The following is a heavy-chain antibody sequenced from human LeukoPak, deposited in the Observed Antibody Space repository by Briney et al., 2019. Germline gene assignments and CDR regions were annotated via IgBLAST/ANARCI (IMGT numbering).Heavy chain of an antibody. D-gene: IGHD5-18*01. V-gene: IGHV4-38-2*02. CDR2: IYHSGST. CDR1: GYSISSGYY. J-gene: IGHJ4*02. CDR3: ASNTAMVLYYFDY. Sequence: PPETLSLTCTVSGYSISSGYYWGWIRQPPGKGLEWIGSIYHSGSTYYNPSLKSRVTISVDTSKNQFSLKLSSVTAADTAVYYCASNTAMVLYYFDYWGQGTLVTVSS.